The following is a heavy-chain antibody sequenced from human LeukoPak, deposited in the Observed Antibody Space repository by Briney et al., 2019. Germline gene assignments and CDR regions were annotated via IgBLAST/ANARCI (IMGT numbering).Heavy chain of an antibody. CDR3: AREVDCSSTSCYTNWFDP. V-gene: IGHV4-38-2*02. Sequence: SETLSLTCTVSGYSISSGYYWVWIRQPPGKGLEGIGSIYHSGSTYYNPSLKSRVTISVDTSKNQFSLKLSSVTAADTAVYYCAREVDCSSTSCYTNWFDPWGQGTLVTVSS. J-gene: IGHJ5*02. CDR1: GYSISSGYY. D-gene: IGHD2-2*02. CDR2: IYHSGST.